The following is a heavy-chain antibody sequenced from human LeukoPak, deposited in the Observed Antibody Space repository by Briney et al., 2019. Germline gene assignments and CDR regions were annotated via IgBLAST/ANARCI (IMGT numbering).Heavy chain of an antibody. V-gene: IGHV1-8*02. Sequence: GASVKVSCKASGGTFSSYAISWVRQATGQGLEWMGWMNPNSGNTGYAQKFQGRVTMTRNTSISTAYMELSSLRSEDTAVYYCARGRGGSGKRSNWFDPWGQGTLVTVSS. D-gene: IGHD3-10*01. CDR3: ARGRGGSGKRSNWFDP. CDR1: GGTFSSYA. CDR2: MNPNSGNT. J-gene: IGHJ5*02.